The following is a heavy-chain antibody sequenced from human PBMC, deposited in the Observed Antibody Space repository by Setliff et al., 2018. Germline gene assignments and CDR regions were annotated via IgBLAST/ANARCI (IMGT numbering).Heavy chain of an antibody. J-gene: IGHJ4*02. CDR2: IIPMFGPP. Sequence: VKVSCKASGYTFTAYYAITWVRQAPGQGPEWMGGIIPMFGPPTYAQQFQGRVTIAADELSGMVYMELSSLTSEDTAMYYCARSGLGGSPQYFFDSWGQGTLVTVSS. CDR3: ARSGLGGSPQYFFDS. V-gene: IGHV1-69*13. CDR1: GYTFTAYYA. D-gene: IGHD2-15*01.